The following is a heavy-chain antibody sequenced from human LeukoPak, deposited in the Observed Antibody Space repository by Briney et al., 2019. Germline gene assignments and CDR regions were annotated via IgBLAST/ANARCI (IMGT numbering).Heavy chain of an antibody. CDR3: ARVPRSGLDAFDI. CDR1: GGSISSYY. V-gene: IGHV4-59*01. J-gene: IGHJ3*02. CDR2: IYYSGST. Sequence: KASETLSLTCTVSGGSISSYYWSWIRQPPGKGLEWIGYIYYSGSTNYNPSLKSRVTISVDTSKNQFSLKLSSVTAADTAVYYCARVPRSGLDAFDIWGQGTMVTVSS. D-gene: IGHD2-15*01.